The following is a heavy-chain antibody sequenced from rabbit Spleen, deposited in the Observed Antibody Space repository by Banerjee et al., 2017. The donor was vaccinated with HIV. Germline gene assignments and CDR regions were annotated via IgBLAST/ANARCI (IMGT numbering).Heavy chain of an antibody. CDR3: AREKSGNYGYDL. CDR2: FDPVFGTT. V-gene: IGHV1S45*01. J-gene: IGHJ4*01. D-gene: IGHD6-1*01. Sequence: QEQLKETGGGLVQPGGSLTLSCKASGFDFSSYYMSWVRQAPGKGLEWIGYFDPVFGTTYYASWAKGRFTISKASSTTVTLQMTSLTDADTATYFCAREKSGNYGYDLWGPGTLVTVS. CDR1: GFDFSSYYM.